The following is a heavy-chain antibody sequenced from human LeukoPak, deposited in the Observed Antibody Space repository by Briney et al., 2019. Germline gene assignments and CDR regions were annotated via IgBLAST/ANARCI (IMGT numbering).Heavy chain of an antibody. J-gene: IGHJ3*02. CDR1: GFTFSSYW. CDR2: INSDGSST. CDR3: EKPYYYDGSGYYYENAFDI. Sequence: GGSLRLSCAASGFTFSSYWMHWVRQAPGKGLVWVSRINSDGSSTSYADSVKGRFTISRDNAKNTLYLQMNSLRAEDTAVYYCEKPYYYDGSGYYYENAFDIGAKGTMVTVFS. V-gene: IGHV3-74*01. D-gene: IGHD3-22*01.